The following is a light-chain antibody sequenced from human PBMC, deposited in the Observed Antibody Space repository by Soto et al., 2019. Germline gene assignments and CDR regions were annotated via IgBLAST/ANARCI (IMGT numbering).Light chain of an antibody. J-gene: IGLJ1*01. CDR3: SSYTTSNTRQIV. Sequence: QSVLTQAASVSGFPGQSITISCTSTSSDDGGYNYVSWYQHHPGKAPKLMIYDVSNRPSGVSNRFSGSKSGNTASLTISGLQPEDEADYYCSSYTTSNTRQIVFGTGTKVTVL. CDR1: SSDDGGYNY. V-gene: IGLV2-14*03. CDR2: DVS.